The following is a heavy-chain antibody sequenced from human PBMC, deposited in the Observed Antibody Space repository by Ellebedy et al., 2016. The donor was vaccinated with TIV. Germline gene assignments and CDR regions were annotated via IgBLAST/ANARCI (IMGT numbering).Heavy chain of an antibody. CDR2: IYYSGST. CDR1: GGSISSYY. CDR3: AGGVVVTAFDY. V-gene: IGHV4-59*01. Sequence: MPGGSLRLSCTVSGGSISSYYWSWIRQPPGKGLEWIGYIYYSGSTNYNPSLKSRVTISVDTSKNQFSLKLSSVTAADTAVYYCAGGVVVTAFDYWGQGTLVTVSS. D-gene: IGHD3-22*01. J-gene: IGHJ4*02.